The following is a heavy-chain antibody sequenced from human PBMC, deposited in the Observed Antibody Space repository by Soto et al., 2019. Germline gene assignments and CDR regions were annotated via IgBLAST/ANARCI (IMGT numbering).Heavy chain of an antibody. V-gene: IGHV1-69*01. CDR1: GDTFSSYA. CDR3: ARVGPAHYYDSSGYYPPLDY. J-gene: IGHJ4*02. Sequence: QVQLVQSGAEVKKPGSSVKVSCKASGDTFSSYAINWVRQAPGQGLEWMGGSIPMFGTANYAQKFKGRVTITAGESTSTVYMELSSLRSEDTAVYYCARVGPAHYYDSSGYYPPLDYWCQGTLVTVSS. D-gene: IGHD3-22*01. CDR2: SIPMFGTA.